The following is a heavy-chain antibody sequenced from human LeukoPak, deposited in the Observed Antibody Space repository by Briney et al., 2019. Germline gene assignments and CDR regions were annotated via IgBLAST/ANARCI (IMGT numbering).Heavy chain of an antibody. CDR3: ARGASGSSLSGFDI. CDR1: GGSISNYY. CDR2: ISTSGST. D-gene: IGHD1-26*01. Sequence: SDTLSLTCTVSGGSISNYYWNWIRQPAGKGLQGIGHISTSGSTNYSPSLKSRVTMSIDTSKNQFSLNLSSVTAADTAVYYCARGASGSSLSGFDIWGQGTMVTVSS. V-gene: IGHV4-4*07. J-gene: IGHJ3*02.